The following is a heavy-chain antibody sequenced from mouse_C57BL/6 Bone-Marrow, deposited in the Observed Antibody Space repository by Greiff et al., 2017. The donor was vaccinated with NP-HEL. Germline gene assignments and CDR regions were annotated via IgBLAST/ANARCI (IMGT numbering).Heavy chain of an antibody. CDR3: ARDYYGSSTFDY. CDR2: IYPRSGNT. CDR1: GYTFTSYG. V-gene: IGHV1-81*01. D-gene: IGHD1-1*01. J-gene: IGHJ2*01. Sequence: QVQLQQSGAELARPGASVKLSCKASGYTFTSYGISWVKQRTGQGLEWIGEIYPRSGNTYYNEKFKGKATLTAAKSSSTAYMELRSLTSEDSAVYFCARDYYGSSTFDYWGQGTTLTVSS.